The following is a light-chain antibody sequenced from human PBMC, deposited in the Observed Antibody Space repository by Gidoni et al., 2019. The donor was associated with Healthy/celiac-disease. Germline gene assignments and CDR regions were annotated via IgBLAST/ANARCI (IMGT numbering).Light chain of an antibody. CDR3: QQYNSYSYT. CDR1: QSISSW. J-gene: IGKJ2*01. CDR2: DAS. V-gene: IGKV1-5*01. Sequence: DIQMTQSPSTLSASVGDRVTITCRASQSISSWLAWYQQKPGKAPKLLIYDASSLESGVPSRFSGSGSGTEFTLTISSLQPDDFATYYCQQYNSYSYTFXXXTKLEI.